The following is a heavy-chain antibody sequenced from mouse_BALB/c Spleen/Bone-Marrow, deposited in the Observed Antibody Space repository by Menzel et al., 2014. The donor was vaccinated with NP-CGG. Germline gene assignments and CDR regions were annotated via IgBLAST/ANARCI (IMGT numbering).Heavy chain of an antibody. Sequence: EVQRVESGAELVKPGASVKLSCTASGFNIKDTYMHWVKQRPEQGLEWIGRIDPANGNTKYDPKFQGKATITADTSSNTAYLQLSSLTSEDTAVYYCAGEGYGSNYAMDYWGQGTSVTVSS. D-gene: IGHD1-1*01. V-gene: IGHV14-3*02. CDR3: AGEGYGSNYAMDY. CDR2: IDPANGNT. CDR1: GFNIKDTY. J-gene: IGHJ4*01.